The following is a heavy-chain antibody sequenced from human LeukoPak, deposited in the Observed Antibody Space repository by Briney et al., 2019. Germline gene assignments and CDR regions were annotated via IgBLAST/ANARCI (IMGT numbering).Heavy chain of an antibody. V-gene: IGHV3-30*18. CDR3: AKDRAYYYGSGSALDY. J-gene: IGHJ4*02. CDR2: ISYDGSNK. D-gene: IGHD3-10*01. CDR1: GFTFSSYG. Sequence: GGSLRLSCAASGFTFSSYGMHWVRHAPGKGLEWVAVISYDGSNKYYADSVKGRLTLSRDNSKNALYLQMNGLRAEDTRVYYCAKDRAYYYGSGSALDYWGQGTLVTVSS.